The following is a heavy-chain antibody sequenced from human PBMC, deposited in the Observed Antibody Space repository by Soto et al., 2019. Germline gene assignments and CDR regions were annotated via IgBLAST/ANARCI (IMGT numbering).Heavy chain of an antibody. J-gene: IGHJ4*02. Sequence: EVQLVESGGGLVQPGGSLRLSCAASGFTVSSNYMSWVRQAPGKGPEWVSVIYSGGSTYYADSVKGRFTISRHNSKNTLYLQMNSLRAEDTAVYYCARTSLGYCSGGSCPGDYWGQGTLVTVSS. D-gene: IGHD2-15*01. CDR2: IYSGGST. CDR3: ARTSLGYCSGGSCPGDY. V-gene: IGHV3-53*04. CDR1: GFTVSSNY.